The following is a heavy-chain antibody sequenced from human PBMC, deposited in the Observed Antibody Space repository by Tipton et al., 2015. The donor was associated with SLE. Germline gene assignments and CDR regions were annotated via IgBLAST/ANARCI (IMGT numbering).Heavy chain of an antibody. V-gene: IGHV4-39*01. CDR2: IYYSGGT. D-gene: IGHD3-10*01. CDR3: ARRPPTGPRSEAFDI. J-gene: IGHJ3*02. CDR1: GGSISSYSYY. Sequence: LRLSCTVSGGSISSYSYYWGWIRQPPGKGLEWIGFIYYSGGTYYNPSLKSRVTISVDRSKNQFSLKVTSVTAADTAIYYCARRPPTGPRSEAFDIWGQGTMVTVSS.